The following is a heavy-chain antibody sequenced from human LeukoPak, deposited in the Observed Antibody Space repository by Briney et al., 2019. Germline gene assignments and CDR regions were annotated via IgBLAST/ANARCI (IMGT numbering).Heavy chain of an antibody. D-gene: IGHD6-13*01. Sequence: GGSLRLSCAASGFTFSSYGMHWVRQAPAKGLEWVAVISYVGSNKYYAESVKGRFTISRDNSKNTLYLQMNSLRAEDTAVYYCAKDIAAAGTRWFDPGGQGTLVTVSS. V-gene: IGHV3-30*18. CDR1: GFTFSSYG. CDR3: AKDIAAAGTRWFDP. J-gene: IGHJ5*02. CDR2: ISYVGSNK.